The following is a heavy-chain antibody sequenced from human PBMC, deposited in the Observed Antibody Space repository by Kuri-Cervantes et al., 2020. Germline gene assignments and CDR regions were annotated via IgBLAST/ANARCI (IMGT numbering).Heavy chain of an antibody. Sequence: SVKVSCKASGGTFSSYAISWVQQAPGQGLEWMGGIIPIFGTANYAQKFQGRVTITADESTSTAYMELSGLRSEDTAVYYCARETITGDVYNYYGMDVWGQGTTVTVSS. CDR1: GGTFSSYA. CDR2: IIPIFGTA. CDR3: ARETITGDVYNYYGMDV. V-gene: IGHV1-69*13. J-gene: IGHJ6*02. D-gene: IGHD7-27*01.